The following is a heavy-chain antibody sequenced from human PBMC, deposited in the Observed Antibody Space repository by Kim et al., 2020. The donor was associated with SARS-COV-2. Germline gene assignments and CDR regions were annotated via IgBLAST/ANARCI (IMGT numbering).Heavy chain of an antibody. J-gene: IGHJ5*02. Sequence: ASVKVSCKASDYTFTDYGIGWVRQAPGQGLEWMGWISTYKGHTNYAQKFRDRITMTTDTSTSTAYMELRSLTSDDTAVYYCAKDANFSGTYPSPYNWFDLWGQGTRVTVSS. CDR1: DYTFTDYG. D-gene: IGHD1-7*01. V-gene: IGHV1-18*04. CDR3: AKDANFSGTYPSPYNWFDL. CDR2: ISTYKGHT.